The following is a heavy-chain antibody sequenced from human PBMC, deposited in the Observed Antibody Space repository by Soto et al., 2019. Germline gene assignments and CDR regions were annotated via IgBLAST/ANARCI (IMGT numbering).Heavy chain of an antibody. CDR2: IIPIFGTA. CDR3: ARDQKSDYYDSSGYSSLDY. Sequence: ASVKVSCKASGGTFSSYAISWVRQAPGQGLEWMGGIIPIFGTANYAQKFQGRVTITADESTSTAYMELSSLRSEDTAVYYCARDQKSDYYDSSGYSSLDYWGQGSLVTVSS. CDR1: GGTFSSYA. J-gene: IGHJ4*02. V-gene: IGHV1-69*13. D-gene: IGHD3-22*01.